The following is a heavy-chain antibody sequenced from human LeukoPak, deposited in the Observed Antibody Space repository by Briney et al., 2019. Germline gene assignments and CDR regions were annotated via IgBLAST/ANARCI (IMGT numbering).Heavy chain of an antibody. CDR3: AKDYLYGDVPASDAFDI. V-gene: IGHV3-15*01. Sequence: GGSLRLSCAASGFTFSNAWMSWVRQAPGKGLEWVGRIKSKTDGGTTDYAAPVKGRFTISRDDSKNTLYLQMNSLRAEDTAVYYCAKDYLYGDVPASDAFDIWGQGTMVTVSS. CDR2: IKSKTDGGTT. D-gene: IGHD4-17*01. CDR1: GFTFSNAW. J-gene: IGHJ3*02.